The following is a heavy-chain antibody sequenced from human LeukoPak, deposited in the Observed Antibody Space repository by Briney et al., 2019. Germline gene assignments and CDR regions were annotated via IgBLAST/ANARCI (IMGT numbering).Heavy chain of an antibody. D-gene: IGHD3-9*01. CDR3: ARGSDILTGCIDY. V-gene: IGHV4-39*07. CDR2: IYYRGSA. J-gene: IGHJ4*02. Sequence: PSETLSLTCTVSGGSISSSSYCWGWIRQPPGKGLEWIGSIYYRGSAYYNSSLKSRVTISLGTSKNQFSLKLSSVTAADTAVYYCARGSDILTGCIDYWGQGTLVTVSS. CDR1: GGSISSSSYC.